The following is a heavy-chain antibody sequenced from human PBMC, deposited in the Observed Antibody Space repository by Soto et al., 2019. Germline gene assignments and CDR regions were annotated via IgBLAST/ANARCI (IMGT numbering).Heavy chain of an antibody. V-gene: IGHV5-10-1*01. CDR2: IDPSDSYT. D-gene: IGHD2-21*02. CDR3: ATSYCGGDCYSEGTDNYYYYGMDV. CDR1: GYSFTSYW. J-gene: IGHJ6*02. Sequence: PGESLKISCKGSGYSFTSYWISWVRQMPGKGLEWMGRIDPSDSYTNYSPSFQGHVTISADKSISTAYLQWSSLKASDTAMYYCATSYCGGDCYSEGTDNYYYYGMDVWGQGTTVT.